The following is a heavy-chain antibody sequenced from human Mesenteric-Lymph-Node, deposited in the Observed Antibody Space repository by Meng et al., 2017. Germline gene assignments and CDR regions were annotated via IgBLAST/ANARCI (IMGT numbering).Heavy chain of an antibody. J-gene: IGHJ5*02. V-gene: IGHV4-28*03. CDR2: IYYSGST. Sequence: QACVPVLVSPAERRSLPCAVSGYSISSGNWWGWIPKPPGKALEWNGYIYYSGSTSDTPSLKSGVTMSVDTSKNQFSLKLSSVTAVDTAVYYCARASYGSGSPLGESWFDPWGQGTLVTVSS. CDR3: ARASYGSGSPLGESWFDP. D-gene: IGHD3-10*01. CDR1: GYSISSGNW.